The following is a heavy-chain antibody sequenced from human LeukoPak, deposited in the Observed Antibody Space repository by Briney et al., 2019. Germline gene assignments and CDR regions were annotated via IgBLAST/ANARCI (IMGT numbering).Heavy chain of an antibody. V-gene: IGHV3-21*01. CDR2: ISSSSSYI. CDR1: GFTFSSYS. Sequence: GGSLRLSCAASGFTFSSYSMNWVRQAPGKGLEWVSSISSSSSYIYYADSVKGRFTISRDNAKNSLYLQMNSLRAEDTAVYYCARDPRTSSYYYDSSGYYYGGYYYMDVWGKGTTVTVSS. CDR3: ARDPRTSSYYYDSSGYYYGGYYYMDV. D-gene: IGHD3-22*01. J-gene: IGHJ6*03.